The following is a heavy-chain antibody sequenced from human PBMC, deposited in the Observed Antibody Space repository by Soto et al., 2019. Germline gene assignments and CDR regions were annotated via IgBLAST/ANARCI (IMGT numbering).Heavy chain of an antibody. J-gene: IGHJ6*02. Sequence: SETLSLTCTVSGGSLRGYSWSWMRQSPGKGLEWIGYVYSGGGTNYSPSFMGRVTISVDTTDNQFSLKLNSVTAADTAVYYCAREKTPMSPHYFYYGMDVWGQGTTVTVSS. CDR2: VYSGGGT. CDR3: AREKTPMSPHYFYYGMDV. V-gene: IGHV4-59*01. D-gene: IGHD3-9*01. CDR1: GGSLRGYS.